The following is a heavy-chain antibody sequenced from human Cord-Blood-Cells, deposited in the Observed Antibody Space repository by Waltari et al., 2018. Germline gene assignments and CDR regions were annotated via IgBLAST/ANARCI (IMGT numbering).Heavy chain of an antibody. V-gene: IGHV1-2*02. CDR2: INPNSGGT. Sequence: QVQLVQSGAEVKKPGASVKVSCKASGYTFTGYYMHWVRQAPGQGLEWMGWINPNSGGTNYAQKFQGRVTLTRDTSISTAYMELSRLRSADTAVYSCAGGGGNTGDNWYFDLWGRGTLVTVSS. CDR3: AGGGGNTGDNWYFDL. J-gene: IGHJ2*01. D-gene: IGHD7-27*01. CDR1: GYTFTGYY.